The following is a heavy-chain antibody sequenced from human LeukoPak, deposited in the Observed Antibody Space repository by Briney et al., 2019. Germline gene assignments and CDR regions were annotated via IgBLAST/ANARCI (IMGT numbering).Heavy chain of an antibody. CDR2: ISYDGSNK. CDR3: ARTPVPYCSSTSCYADWFDP. CDR1: GFTFSSYA. Sequence: GRSLRLSCAASGFTFSSYAMHWVRQALGKGLEWVAVISYDGSNKYYADSVKGRFTISRDNSKNTLYLQMNSLRAEDTAVYYCARTPVPYCSSTSCYADWFDPWGQGTLVTVSS. V-gene: IGHV3-30*04. J-gene: IGHJ5*02. D-gene: IGHD2-2*01.